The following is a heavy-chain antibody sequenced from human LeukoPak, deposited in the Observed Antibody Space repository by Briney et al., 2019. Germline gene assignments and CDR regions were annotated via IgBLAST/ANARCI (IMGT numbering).Heavy chain of an antibody. J-gene: IGHJ5*02. Sequence: GRSLRLSCAASGFTFSSYAMHWVRQAPGKGLEWVAVISYDGSNKYYADSVKGRFTISRDNSKNTLYLQMNSLRAEDTAVYYCAKARTWATPRVDWFDPWGQGTLVTVSS. CDR1: GFTFSSYA. V-gene: IGHV3-30*04. CDR3: AKARTWATPRVDWFDP. D-gene: IGHD5-24*01. CDR2: ISYDGSNK.